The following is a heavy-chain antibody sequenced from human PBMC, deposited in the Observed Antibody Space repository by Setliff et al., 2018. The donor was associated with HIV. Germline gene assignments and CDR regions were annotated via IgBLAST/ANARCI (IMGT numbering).Heavy chain of an antibody. CDR3: ARDQSDWFY. D-gene: IGHD3-3*01. J-gene: IGHJ4*02. CDR1: GVSISNYY. CDR2: MYYSGNT. Sequence: SATLSLTCTVSGVSISNYYWSWLRQPPGKGLEWIGYMYYSGNTTYNPSLKSRVTLSVDTSKSQFSLKLNSVTAADTAVYYCARDQSDWFYWGQGTLVTVSS. V-gene: IGHV4-59*01.